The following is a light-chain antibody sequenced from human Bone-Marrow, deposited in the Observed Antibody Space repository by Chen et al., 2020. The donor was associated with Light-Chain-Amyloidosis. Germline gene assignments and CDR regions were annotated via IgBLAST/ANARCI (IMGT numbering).Light chain of an antibody. Sequence: EIVLTQSPGTLSLSPGEGANLSCRASQTISSNYLTWYQQTFGQAPRLLIYGSSSRATGIPDRFTGSGSGTDFTLTINRLEPEDFAKYYCQQYGTSPLTFGGGTKVEIK. V-gene: IGKV3-20*01. CDR3: QQYGTSPLT. CDR2: GSS. CDR1: QTISSNY. J-gene: IGKJ4*01.